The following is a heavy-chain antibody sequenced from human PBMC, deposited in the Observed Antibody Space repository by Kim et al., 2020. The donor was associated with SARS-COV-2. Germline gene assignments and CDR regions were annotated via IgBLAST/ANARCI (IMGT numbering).Heavy chain of an antibody. Sequence: SLKSRVTISVDTSKNQFSLKLSSVTAADTAVYYCARDTIAAAGFYGMDVWGQGTTVTVSS. J-gene: IGHJ6*02. D-gene: IGHD6-13*01. CDR3: ARDTIAAAGFYGMDV. V-gene: IGHV4-31*02.